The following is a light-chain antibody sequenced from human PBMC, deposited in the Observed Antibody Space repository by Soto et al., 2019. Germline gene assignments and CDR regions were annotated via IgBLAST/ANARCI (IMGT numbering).Light chain of an antibody. CDR3: CSYAGSSTWV. J-gene: IGLJ3*02. Sequence: QSALTQPASVSGSTGQSITISCTGTSSDVGSYNLVSWYQQHPGKAPKLIIYEGNKRPSWVANRFSGSRSGNTASLTISGLQAEDEADYYCCSYAGSSTWVFGGGTKVTVL. CDR2: EGN. CDR1: SSDVGSYNL. V-gene: IGLV2-23*01.